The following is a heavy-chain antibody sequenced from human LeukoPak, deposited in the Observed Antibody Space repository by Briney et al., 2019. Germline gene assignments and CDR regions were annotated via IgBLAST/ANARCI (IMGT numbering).Heavy chain of an antibody. CDR3: ARAGGSVGWYGTIDS. CDR1: GGSLKNYY. Sequence: SETLSLTCTVSGGSLKNYYWSWIRQPPGKGLEWIAYINDNGHSGYNPSLESRVTISVDTSKHQFSLRLTSVTAADTAVYYCARAGGSVGWYGTIDSWGQGTLVTVSS. D-gene: IGHD6-19*01. J-gene: IGHJ4*02. CDR2: INDNGHS. V-gene: IGHV4-59*08.